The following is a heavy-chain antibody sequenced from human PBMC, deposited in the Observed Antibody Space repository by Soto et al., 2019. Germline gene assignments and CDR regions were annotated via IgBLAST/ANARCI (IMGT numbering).Heavy chain of an antibody. Sequence: SETLSLTCTVSGGSISSSSYYWGWIRQPPGKGLEWIGSIYYSGSTYYNPSLKSRVTISVDTSKNQFSLKLSSVTAADTAVYYCARLRSIYDYVWGSPSYGMDVWGQGTTLTVS. CDR3: ARLRSIYDYVWGSPSYGMDV. V-gene: IGHV4-39*01. CDR1: GGSISSSSYY. J-gene: IGHJ6*02. D-gene: IGHD3-16*01. CDR2: IYYSGST.